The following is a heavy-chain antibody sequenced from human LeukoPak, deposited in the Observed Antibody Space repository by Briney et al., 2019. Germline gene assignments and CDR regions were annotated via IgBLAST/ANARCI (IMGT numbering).Heavy chain of an antibody. D-gene: IGHD1-7*01. CDR1: GFTFSSYE. Sequence: GGSLRLSCAASGFTFSSYEMNWVRQAPGKGLEWVSYISSSGSTIYYADSVKGRFTISRDNSKNTLYLQMNSLRAEDAAVYHCARAVELGSLDAFDIWGQGTMVTVSS. J-gene: IGHJ3*02. CDR2: ISSSGSTI. V-gene: IGHV3-48*03. CDR3: ARAVELGSLDAFDI.